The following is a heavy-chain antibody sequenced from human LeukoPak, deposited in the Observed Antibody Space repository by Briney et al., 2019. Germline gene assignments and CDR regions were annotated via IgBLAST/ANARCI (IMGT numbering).Heavy chain of an antibody. V-gene: IGHV3-7*01. D-gene: IGHD2-2*01. CDR2: IKQDGSEK. J-gene: IGHJ6*03. CDR3: ARDRYCSSTSCYSPMDV. Sequence: PGGSLRLSCAASGFTFSSYWMSWVRQAPGKGLEWVANIKQDGSEKYYVDSVKGRFTISRDNAKNSLYLQMNSLRAEDTAVYYCARDRYCSSTSCYSPMDVWGKGTTVTISS. CDR1: GFTFSSYW.